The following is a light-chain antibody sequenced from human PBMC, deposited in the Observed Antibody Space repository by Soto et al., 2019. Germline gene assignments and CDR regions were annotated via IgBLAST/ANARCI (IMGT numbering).Light chain of an antibody. CDR2: DVS. Sequence: QSALTQPRSVSGSPGQSVTISCTGTSSDIGAYNYVSWYQQHPGKVPKLMLYDVSKRPSGVPDRFSGSKSGNTASLTISGLQADDEAEYYCCSYAGAYIYVFATRTKVTVL. CDR1: SSDIGAYNY. J-gene: IGLJ1*01. V-gene: IGLV2-11*01. CDR3: CSYAGAYIYV.